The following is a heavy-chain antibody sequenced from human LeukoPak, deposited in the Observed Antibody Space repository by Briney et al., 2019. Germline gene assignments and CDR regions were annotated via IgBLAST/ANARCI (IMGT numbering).Heavy chain of an antibody. CDR2: VYHSGTT. D-gene: IGHD3-10*01. J-gene: IGHJ4*02. V-gene: IGHV4-38-2*02. CDR1: GYSISSGYY. Sequence: PSETLSLTCTVSGYSISSGYYWGWLRQPPGKGLEWIGGVYHSGTTYYNPSLKSRVTISVDTSKNQFSLKVSSVTAADTAVYYCARGTMVRGVLMDYWGQGTLVTVSS. CDR3: ARGTMVRGVLMDY.